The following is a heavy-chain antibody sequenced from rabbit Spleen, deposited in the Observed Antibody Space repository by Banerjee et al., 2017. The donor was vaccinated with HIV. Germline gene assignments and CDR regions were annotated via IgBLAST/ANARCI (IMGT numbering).Heavy chain of an antibody. Sequence: VESRGGLVKPGASLTLTCTASGFSFSAGYYVCWVRQAPGKGLEWIACIYAGSSGTYYASWAKGRFTISKTSSTTVTLQMTSLTAADTATYFCARDHGTFGGYGSGNLWGQGTLVTV. CDR2: IYAGSSGT. D-gene: IGHD7-1*01. CDR1: GFSFSAGYY. V-gene: IGHV1S40*01. CDR3: ARDHGTFGGYGSGNL. J-gene: IGHJ4*01.